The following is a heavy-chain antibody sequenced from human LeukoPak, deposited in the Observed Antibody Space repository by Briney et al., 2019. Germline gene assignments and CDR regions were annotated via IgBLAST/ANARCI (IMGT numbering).Heavy chain of an antibody. V-gene: IGHV1-69*13. J-gene: IGHJ6*03. Sequence: SVKVSCKASGGTFSSYAISWVRQAPGQGLEWMGGIIPIFGTANYAQKFQGRVTITADESTSTAYMELSSLRSEDTTVYYCAREVPIVVVPAAIYYYMDVWGKGTTVTVSS. CDR3: AREVPIVVVPAAIYYYMDV. D-gene: IGHD2-2*02. CDR1: GGTFSSYA. CDR2: IIPIFGTA.